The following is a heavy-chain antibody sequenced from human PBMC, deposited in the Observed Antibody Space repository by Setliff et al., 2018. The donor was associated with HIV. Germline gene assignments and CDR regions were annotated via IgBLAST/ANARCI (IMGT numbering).Heavy chain of an antibody. D-gene: IGHD1-26*01. CDR3: ARAAYSGTYLWEPATDL. CDR2: IYTSGKT. CDR1: GDSITRGSYY. J-gene: IGHJ2*01. V-gene: IGHV4-61*09. Sequence: SETLSLTCTVSGDSITRGSYYWSWIRQPAGKGLEWIGHIYTSGKTHYSPSLKSRITISADTSKNQLSLNLSSVTAADTAVYYCARAAYSGTYLWEPATDLWGRGTRVTVSS.